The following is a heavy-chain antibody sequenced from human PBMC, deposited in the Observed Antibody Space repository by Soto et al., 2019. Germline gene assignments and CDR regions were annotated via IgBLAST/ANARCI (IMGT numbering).Heavy chain of an antibody. CDR2: VFHTGTT. V-gene: IGHV4-34*12. Sequence: QVHLQQWGAGLLKPSGTLSLTCAVSGGSFSDAFWSWVRQSPGRGLEWIGEVFHTGTTNYNPSLKSRVTLSVDTAKNQFSLRLNSVTAADSAVYYCARAPRELLAEGPLFLYYYYGLDVWGQGTTVTVSS. D-gene: IGHD1-7*01. CDR1: GGSFSDAF. CDR3: ARAPRELLAEGPLFLYYYYGLDV. J-gene: IGHJ6*02.